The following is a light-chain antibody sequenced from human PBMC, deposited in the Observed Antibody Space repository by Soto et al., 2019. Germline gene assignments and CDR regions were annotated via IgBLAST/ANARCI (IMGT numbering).Light chain of an antibody. CDR3: QQSYSTTWT. V-gene: IGKV1-39*01. J-gene: IGKJ1*01. Sequence: DIQLTQSPSFLSASLGDRFTITCRASQTINSWLAWHPKKPGKAPKLLIYAASSLQSGVPSRFSGSGSETDFTLTISSLQPEDFATYSCQQSYSTTWTFGQGTKVDIK. CDR2: AAS. CDR1: QTINSW.